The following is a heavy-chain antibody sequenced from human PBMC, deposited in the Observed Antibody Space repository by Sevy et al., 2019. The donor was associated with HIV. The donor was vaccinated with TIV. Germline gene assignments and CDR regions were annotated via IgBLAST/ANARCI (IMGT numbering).Heavy chain of an antibody. J-gene: IGHJ3*02. CDR1: GYSFTSYW. D-gene: IGHD3-22*01. CDR3: ARQKSDYYVSSGYFRDAFDI. Sequence: GESLKISCKGSGYSFTSYWIGWVRQMPGKGLEWMGIIYPGDSDTRYGPPFQGQVTISADKSISTAYLQWSSLKASDTAMYYCARQKSDYYVSSGYFRDAFDIWGQGTMVTVSS. CDR2: IYPGDSDT. V-gene: IGHV5-51*01.